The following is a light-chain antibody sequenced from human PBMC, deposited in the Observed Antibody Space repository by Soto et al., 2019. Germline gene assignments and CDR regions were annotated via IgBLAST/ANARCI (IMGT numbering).Light chain of an antibody. V-gene: IGKV3D-20*02. CDR1: QSVDSNY. CDR3: QHSYTTPPWT. J-gene: IGKJ1*01. Sequence: EIVLTQSPDTLSLSPGERATLSCRASQSVDSNYLAWYQQKPGQAPRVLIYDASIRATGIPDRFSGSGSGTDFTLTISSLQPEDFATYYCQHSYTTPPWTFGQGTKVEIK. CDR2: DAS.